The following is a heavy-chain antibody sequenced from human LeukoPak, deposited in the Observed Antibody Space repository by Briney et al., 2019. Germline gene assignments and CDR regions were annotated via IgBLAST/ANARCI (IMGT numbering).Heavy chain of an antibody. V-gene: IGHV3-23*01. CDR1: GFTFSNYG. J-gene: IGHJ6*03. CDR3: AKDTYYHGSGSYYNPFYYYYYMDV. CDR2: ITGSGGST. Sequence: GGTLRLSCAASGFTFSNYGLSWVRQAPGKGLEWVSGITGSGGSTYYADSVKGRFTISRDNSKNTLYLQMNSLRAEDTAVYYCAKDTYYHGSGSYYNPFYYYYYMDVWGKGTTVTISS. D-gene: IGHD3-10*01.